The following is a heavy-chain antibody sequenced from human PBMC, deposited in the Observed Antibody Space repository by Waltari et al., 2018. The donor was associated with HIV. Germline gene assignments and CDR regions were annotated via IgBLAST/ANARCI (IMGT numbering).Heavy chain of an antibody. J-gene: IGHJ6*02. Sequence: GPETRKPGDSVKMSCRAAGFDLTSYGITWVRQAPGQAIEWMGWIWAYDGNKDVAGRFKNRVSLTTDTSTATVFLAVRSLTVEHSATYYCVRGGGSWLQETHYYKSLDVWGPGTTVIVS. D-gene: IGHD5-12*01. CDR2: IWAYDGNK. V-gene: IGHV1-18*01. CDR3: VRGGGSWLQETHYYKSLDV. CDR1: GFDLTSYG.